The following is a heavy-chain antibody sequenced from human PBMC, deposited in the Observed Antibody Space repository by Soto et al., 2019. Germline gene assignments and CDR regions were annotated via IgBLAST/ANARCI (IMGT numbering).Heavy chain of an antibody. V-gene: IGHV3-7*04. J-gene: IGHJ6*02. CDR2: IKQDGSEK. Sequence: GGSLRLSCAASGFTFSSYWMSWVRQAPGKGLEWVANIKQDGSEKYYVDSVKGRFTISRDNAKNSLYLQMNSLRAEDTAVYYCARVKIKTSITGALYGMDVWGQGTTVTVSS. D-gene: IGHD1-26*01. CDR1: GFTFSSYW. CDR3: ARVKIKTSITGALYGMDV.